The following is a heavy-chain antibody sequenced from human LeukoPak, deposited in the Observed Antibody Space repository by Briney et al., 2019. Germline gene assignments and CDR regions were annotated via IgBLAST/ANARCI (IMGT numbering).Heavy chain of an antibody. D-gene: IGHD3-10*01. CDR3: ARVSGTPMVRGVIGSYYYMDV. CDR2: IKQDGSEK. J-gene: IGHJ6*03. Sequence: GGSLRLSCAASGFTFSSYWMSWVRQAPGKGLEWVANIKQDGSEKYYVDSVKGRFTISRDNAKNSLYLQMNSLRAEDTAVYYCARVSGTPMVRGVIGSYYYMDVWGKGTTVTVSS. V-gene: IGHV3-7*01. CDR1: GFTFSSYW.